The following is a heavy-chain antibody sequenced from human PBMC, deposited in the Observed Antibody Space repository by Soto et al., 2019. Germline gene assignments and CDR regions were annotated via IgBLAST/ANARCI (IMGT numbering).Heavy chain of an antibody. CDR2: ISGSGGST. CDR3: AKGYCSGGSCYSLVAFDI. V-gene: IGHV3-23*01. CDR1: GFTFSSYA. D-gene: IGHD2-15*01. Sequence: GGSLRLSCAASGFTFSSYAMSWVRQAPGKGLEWVSAISGSGGSTYYADSVKGRFTTSRDNSKNTLYLQMNSLRAEDTAVYYWAKGYCSGGSCYSLVAFDIWGQGTMVTVSS. J-gene: IGHJ3*02.